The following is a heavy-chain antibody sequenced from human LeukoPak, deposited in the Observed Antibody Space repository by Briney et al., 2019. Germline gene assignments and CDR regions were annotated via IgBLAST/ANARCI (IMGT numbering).Heavy chain of an antibody. D-gene: IGHD6-13*01. Sequence: ASVKVSYKASGYTFTGYYMHWVRQAPGQGLEWMGRINPNSGGTNYAQKFQGRVTMTRDTSISTAYMELSRLRSDDTAVYYCARAGSSSWYYFDYWGQGTLVTVSS. J-gene: IGHJ4*02. V-gene: IGHV1-2*06. CDR1: GYTFTGYY. CDR2: INPNSGGT. CDR3: ARAGSSSWYYFDY.